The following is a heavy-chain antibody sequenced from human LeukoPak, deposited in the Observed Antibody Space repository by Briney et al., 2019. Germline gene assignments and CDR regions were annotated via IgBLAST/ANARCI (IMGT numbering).Heavy chain of an antibody. CDR1: GYSISSGYY. CDR3: ARAPRRITIFGVVSDNWFDP. D-gene: IGHD3-3*01. Sequence: SETLSLTCTVSGYSISSGYYWGWIRQPPGKGLEWIGSIYHSGSTYYNPSLKSRVTISVDTSKNQFSLKLSSVTAADTAVYYCARAPRRITIFGVVSDNWFDPWGQGTLVTVSS. V-gene: IGHV4-38-2*02. J-gene: IGHJ5*02. CDR2: IYHSGST.